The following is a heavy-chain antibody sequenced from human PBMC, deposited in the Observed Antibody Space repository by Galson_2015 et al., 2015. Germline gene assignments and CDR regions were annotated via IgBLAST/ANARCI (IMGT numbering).Heavy chain of an antibody. J-gene: IGHJ4*02. V-gene: IGHV5-51*01. D-gene: IGHD2-2*01. CDR2: IYPGDSDT. CDR3: ARALGYCSSTSCYLFDY. CDR1: GYSFTSYW. Sequence: QSGAEVKKPGESLQISCKGSGYSFTSYWIGWVRQMPGKGLEWMGIIYPGDSDTRYSPSFQGQVTISADKSISTAYLQWSSLKASDTAMYYCARALGYCSSTSCYLFDYWGQGTLVTVSS.